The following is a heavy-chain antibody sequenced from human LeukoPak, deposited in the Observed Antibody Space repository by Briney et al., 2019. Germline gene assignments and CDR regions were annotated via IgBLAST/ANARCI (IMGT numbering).Heavy chain of an antibody. J-gene: IGHJ4*02. CDR3: ARQITIFGVVIILDY. CDR2: ISGAFNTT. D-gene: IGHD3-3*01. Sequence: PGGSLRLSCAASGFTFRNHAMTWVRQVPGKGLEWVSAISGAFNTTYYVDSVKGRFTISRDNSKNTLYLQMNSLRAEDTAVYYCARQITIFGVVIILDYWGQGTLVTVSS. CDR1: GFTFRNHA. V-gene: IGHV3-23*01.